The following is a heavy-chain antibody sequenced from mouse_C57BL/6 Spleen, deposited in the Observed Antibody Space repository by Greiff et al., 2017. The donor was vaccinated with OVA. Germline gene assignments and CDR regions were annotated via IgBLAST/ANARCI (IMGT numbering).Heavy chain of an antibody. V-gene: IGHV5-9*01. J-gene: IGHJ2*01. CDR3: ASQNWYYFDY. CDR1: GFTFSSYT. Sequence: EVMLVESGGGLVKPGGSLKLSCAASGFTFSSYTMSWVRQTPEKRLEWVATISGGGGNTYYPDSVKGRFTISRDNAKNTLYLQTSSLRSEDTALYYCASQNWYYFDYWGQGTTLTVSS. D-gene: IGHD4-1*01. CDR2: ISGGGGNT.